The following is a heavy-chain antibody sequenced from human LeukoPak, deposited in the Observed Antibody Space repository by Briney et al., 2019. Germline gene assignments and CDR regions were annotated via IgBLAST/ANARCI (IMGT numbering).Heavy chain of an antibody. D-gene: IGHD3-22*01. CDR2: ITSRSYI. CDR3: AGCRAYDTRDLDY. J-gene: IGHJ4*02. Sequence: GGSLRLSCAASGFTFSGYTMFWVRQAPGKGLEWVSSITSRSYIYYADSVRGRFTISRDNAGNSLYLQMSSLRAEDTAVYYCAGCRAYDTRDLDYWGQGTLVTVSS. CDR1: GFTFSGYT. V-gene: IGHV3-21*01.